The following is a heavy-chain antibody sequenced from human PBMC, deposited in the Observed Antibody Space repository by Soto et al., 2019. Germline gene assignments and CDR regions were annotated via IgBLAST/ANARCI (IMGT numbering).Heavy chain of an antibody. CDR3: AKTGSDCSSTSCYAGHSVYYYGMDV. CDR2: ISGSGGST. D-gene: IGHD2-2*01. V-gene: IGHV3-23*01. J-gene: IGHJ6*02. Sequence: GGSLRLSCAASGFTFSSYAMSWVRQAPGKGLEWVSAISGSGGSTYYADSVKGRFTISRDNSKNTLYLQMNSLRAEDTAVYYCAKTGSDCSSTSCYAGHSVYYYGMDVWGQGTTVTVSS. CDR1: GFTFSSYA.